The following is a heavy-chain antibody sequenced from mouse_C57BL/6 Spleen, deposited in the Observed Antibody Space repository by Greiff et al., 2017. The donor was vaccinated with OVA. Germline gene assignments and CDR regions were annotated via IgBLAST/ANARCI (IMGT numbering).Heavy chain of an antibody. Sequence: QVQLQQPGAELVRPGTSVKLSCKASGYTFTSYWMNWVKQRPGQGLEWIGVIDPSDSYTNYNQKFKGKATLTVDTSSSTAYMQLSSLTSEDSAVYDCAGGDGDGYYDWYFDVWGTGTTVTVSS. CDR3: AGGDGDGYYDWYFDV. D-gene: IGHD2-3*01. J-gene: IGHJ1*03. V-gene: IGHV1-59*01. CDR2: IDPSDSYT. CDR1: GYTFTSYW.